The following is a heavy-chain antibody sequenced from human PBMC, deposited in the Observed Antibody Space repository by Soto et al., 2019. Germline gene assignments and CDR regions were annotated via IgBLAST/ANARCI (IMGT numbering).Heavy chain of an antibody. CDR2: IWYDGTNT. Sequence: QVQLVESGGGVVQPGRSLRLSCAASGFTFSGYAMHWVRQAPGKGLEWVAVIWYDGTNTYYGDSVKGRFTVSRDKSKHTLWLQMSSLRVEDTAVYYCARAGGYGYGEQTFDYWGQGTLVTVSS. D-gene: IGHD5-18*01. CDR1: GFTFSGYA. J-gene: IGHJ4*02. CDR3: ARAGGYGYGEQTFDY. V-gene: IGHV3-33*01.